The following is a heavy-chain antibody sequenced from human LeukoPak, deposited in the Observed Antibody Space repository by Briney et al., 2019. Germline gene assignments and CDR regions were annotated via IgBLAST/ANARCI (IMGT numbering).Heavy chain of an antibody. CDR2: ISSSSSTI. CDR1: GVTFSRYS. V-gene: IGHV3-48*04. D-gene: IGHD1-26*01. Sequence: GGSLRLSCAASGVTFSRYSMNWVRQAPGKGVERGSFISSSSSTIYYADSVKGRFTISRDNAKNSLYLQMNSLRAEDTAVYYCARDGSGSYGVRYFDYWGQGTLVTVSS. CDR3: ARDGSGSYGVRYFDY. J-gene: IGHJ4*02.